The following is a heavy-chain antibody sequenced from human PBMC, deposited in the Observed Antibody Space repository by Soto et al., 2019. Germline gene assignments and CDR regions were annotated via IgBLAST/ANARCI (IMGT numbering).Heavy chain of an antibody. CDR2: IIPIFGTA. V-gene: IGHV1-69*05. Sequence: QVQLVQSGAEVKKPGSSVKVSCKASGGTFSSYAISWVRQAPGQGLEWMGGIIPIFGTANYAQKFQGRVTITXDEXTXRAYMELSSRRSEDTAVYYCARRGGYSYSGDGWFDPWGQGTLVTVSS. CDR3: ARRGGYSYSGDGWFDP. J-gene: IGHJ5*02. D-gene: IGHD2-21*01. CDR1: GGTFSSYA.